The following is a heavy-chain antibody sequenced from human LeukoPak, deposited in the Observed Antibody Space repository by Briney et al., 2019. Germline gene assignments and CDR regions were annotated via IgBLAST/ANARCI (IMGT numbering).Heavy chain of an antibody. D-gene: IGHD2/OR15-2a*01. J-gene: IGHJ4*02. CDR2: IYYSETT. CDR1: GASISGADHY. V-gene: IGHV4-30-4*01. CDR3: ARVSDTVPSIYFDF. Sequence: SETLSLTCFVSGASISGADHYWSWIRQPPGKGLEWIGDIYYSETTSYNPSLKSRVLISVDTSKNHFSLKLSSVTAADTAMYYCARVSDTVPSIYFDFWGQGTLVTVSS.